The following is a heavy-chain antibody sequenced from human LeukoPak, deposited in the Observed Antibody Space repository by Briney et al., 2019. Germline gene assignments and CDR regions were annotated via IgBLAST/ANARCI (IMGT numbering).Heavy chain of an antibody. CDR2: IYYSGST. CDR3: AGLQRRGFGVVIIGKNWFDP. Sequence: SETLSLTCTVSGGSISSSSYYWGWIRQPPGKGLEWIGSIYYSGSTNYNPSHKRLVIISVDMSKNQFSLKLSSVTAADTAVYYCAGLQRRGFGVVIIGKNWFDPWGQGTLVTVSS. CDR1: GGSISSSSYY. D-gene: IGHD3-3*01. V-gene: IGHV4-39*07. J-gene: IGHJ5*02.